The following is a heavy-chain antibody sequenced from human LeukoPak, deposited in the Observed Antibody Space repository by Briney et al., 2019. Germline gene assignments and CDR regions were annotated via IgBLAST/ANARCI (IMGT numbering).Heavy chain of an antibody. CDR1: GFTFSSYG. D-gene: IGHD1-26*01. J-gene: IGHJ4*02. V-gene: IGHV3-30*18. CDR2: ISYDGSNK. Sequence: GGSLRLSCAASGFTFSSYGMHWVRQAPGKGLEWVAVISYDGSNKYYADSVKGRFTISRDNSKNTLYLQMNSLRAEDTAVYYCAKDKWELPAPDFDYWGQGTLVTVSS. CDR3: AKDKWELPAPDFDY.